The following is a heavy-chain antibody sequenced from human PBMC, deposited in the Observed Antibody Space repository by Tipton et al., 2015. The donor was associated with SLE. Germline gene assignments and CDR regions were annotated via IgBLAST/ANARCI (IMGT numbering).Heavy chain of an antibody. D-gene: IGHD2-2*01. CDR1: GGSFSGYY. J-gene: IGHJ4*02. CDR2: VFYSGTT. Sequence: TLSLTCAVYGGSFSGYYWGWIRQPPGKGLEWVGSVFYSGTTYYNPSLESRVTISVDTSKNQFSLKLRSVTAADTAVYYCARDLGLYCSRTSCYGDNYFRYWGQGSLVTVSS. CDR3: ARDLGLYCSRTSCYGDNYFRY. V-gene: IGHV4-34*12.